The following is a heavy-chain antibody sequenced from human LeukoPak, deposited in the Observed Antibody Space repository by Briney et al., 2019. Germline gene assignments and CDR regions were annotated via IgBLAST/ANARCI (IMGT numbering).Heavy chain of an antibody. J-gene: IGHJ3*02. D-gene: IGHD2-21*02. CDR3: AKGTASSAFDI. CDR1: GFTFSNYG. V-gene: IGHV3-30*18. Sequence: GGSLRLSCAASGFTFSNYGMHWVRQAPGKGLEWVAVISYDGSNKYYADSVKGRFTISRDNSKNTLYLQMNSLRAEDTAVYYCAKGTASSAFDIWGQGTMVTVSS. CDR2: ISYDGSNK.